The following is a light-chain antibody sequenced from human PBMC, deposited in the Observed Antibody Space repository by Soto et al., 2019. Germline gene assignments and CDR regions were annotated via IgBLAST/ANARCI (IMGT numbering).Light chain of an antibody. CDR1: QSVSSN. CDR3: QQYGSSPQWT. V-gene: IGKV3-20*01. Sequence: IVMTQSPATLSVSPGERATLSCRASQSVSSNLAWYQQKPGQAPRLLIYGASSRATGIPDRFSGSGSGTDFTLTISRLEPEDFAVYYCQQYGSSPQWTFGQGTKVDIK. CDR2: GAS. J-gene: IGKJ1*01.